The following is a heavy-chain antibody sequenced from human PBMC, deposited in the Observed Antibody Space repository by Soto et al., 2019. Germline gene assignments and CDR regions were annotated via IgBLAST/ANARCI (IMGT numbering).Heavy chain of an antibody. Sequence: QVQLVQSGAEVKKPGSSVKVSCKASGGTFSSYAISWVRQAPGQGLEWMGGIIPIFGTAAYAQKFQGRVTITADESTSTAYMELSSLRSEDTAVYYCASHSGSSPEGRYYYGMDVWGQGTTVTDSS. CDR1: GGTFSSYA. J-gene: IGHJ6*02. CDR2: IIPIFGTA. CDR3: ASHSGSSPEGRYYYGMDV. D-gene: IGHD1-26*01. V-gene: IGHV1-69*12.